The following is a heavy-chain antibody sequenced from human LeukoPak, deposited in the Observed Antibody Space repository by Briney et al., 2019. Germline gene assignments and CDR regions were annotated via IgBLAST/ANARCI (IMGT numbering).Heavy chain of an antibody. CDR1: GFTFDDYA. CDR2: ISWNSGSI. D-gene: IGHD6-25*01. CDR3: AKARLHTRLYYYYMDV. V-gene: IGHV3-9*01. J-gene: IGHJ6*03. Sequence: PGRSLRLSCAASGFTFDDYAMHWVRQAPGKGLEWVSGISWNSGSIGYADSVKGRFTISRDNAKNSLYLQMNSLRAEDTALYYCAKARLHTRLYYYYMDVWGQGTTVTVSS.